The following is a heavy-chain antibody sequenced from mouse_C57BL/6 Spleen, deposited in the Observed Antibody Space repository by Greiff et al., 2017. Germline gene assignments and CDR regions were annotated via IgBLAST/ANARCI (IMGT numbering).Heavy chain of an antibody. J-gene: IGHJ2*01. CDR3: ASVPYYGLYY. Sequence: EVQLQQSGPELVKPGASVKMSCKASGYTFTDYNMHWVKQSHGKSLEWIGYINPNNGGTSYNQKFKGQATWTVNKSSSTAYMGLRSLTSDDSAVYYCASVPYYGLYYWGKGTTLTVSS. V-gene: IGHV1-22*01. D-gene: IGHD1-1*01. CDR2: INPNNGGT. CDR1: GYTFTDYN.